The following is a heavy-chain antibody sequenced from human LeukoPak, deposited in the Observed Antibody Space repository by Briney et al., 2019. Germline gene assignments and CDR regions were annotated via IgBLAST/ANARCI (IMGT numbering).Heavy chain of an antibody. D-gene: IGHD6-19*01. CDR2: IYSGGST. V-gene: IGHV3-53*01. J-gene: IGHJ6*03. CDR1: GFTFSSYG. Sequence: GGSLRLSCAASGFTFSSYGMSWVRQAPGKGLEWVSVIYSGGSTYYADSVKGRFTISRDNSKNTLYLQMNSLRAEDTAVYYCARALDSSGWYGGYYYMDVWGKGTTVTISS. CDR3: ARALDSSGWYGGYYYMDV.